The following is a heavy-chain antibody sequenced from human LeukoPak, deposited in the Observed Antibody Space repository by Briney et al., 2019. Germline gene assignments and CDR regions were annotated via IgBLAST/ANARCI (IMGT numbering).Heavy chain of an antibody. CDR2: IKLDGSEK. J-gene: IGHJ4*02. CDR1: GFTFGKYW. D-gene: IGHD3-3*01. Sequence: GSLRLSCVASGFTFGKYWMSWVRQAPGKGLEWVANIKLDGSEKNYVDSVKGRFTISRDNTKNSLYLQMNSLRAEDTAVFYCARDQYDTWSRRGNFDSWGQGTLVIVSS. CDR3: ARDQYDTWSRRGNFDS. V-gene: IGHV3-7*03.